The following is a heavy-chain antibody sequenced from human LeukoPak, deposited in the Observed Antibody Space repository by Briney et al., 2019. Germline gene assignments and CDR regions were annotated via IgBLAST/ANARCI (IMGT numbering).Heavy chain of an antibody. CDR2: ISGSGGST. V-gene: IGHV3-23*01. D-gene: IGHD6-6*01. Sequence: GGSLRLSCAASGFTFSSYAMSWVRQAPGKGLEWVSAISGSGGSTYYADSVKGRFTISRDNSKNTLYLQVNSLRAEDTAVYYCAKDSVGSSSYYWGQGTLVTVSS. CDR1: GFTFSSYA. CDR3: AKDSVGSSSYY. J-gene: IGHJ4*02.